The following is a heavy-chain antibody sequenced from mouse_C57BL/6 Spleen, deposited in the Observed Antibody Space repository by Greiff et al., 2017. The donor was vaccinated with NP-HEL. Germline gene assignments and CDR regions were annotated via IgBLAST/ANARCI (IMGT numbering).Heavy chain of an antibody. V-gene: IGHV5-16*01. J-gene: IGHJ1*03. D-gene: IGHD1-1*01. CDR2: INYDGSST. Sequence: EVNVVESEGGLVQPGSSMKLSCTASGFTFSDYYMAWVRQVPEKGLEWVANINYDGSSTYYLDSLKSRFIISRDNAKNILYLQMSSLKSEDTATYYCARGYYGSDWYFDVWGTGTTVTVSS. CDR1: GFTFSDYY. CDR3: ARGYYGSDWYFDV.